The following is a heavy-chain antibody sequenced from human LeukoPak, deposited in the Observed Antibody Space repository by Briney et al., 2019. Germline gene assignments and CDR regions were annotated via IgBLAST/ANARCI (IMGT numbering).Heavy chain of an antibody. Sequence: SETLSLTCTVSGGSLTSYYWSWIRQPRWKGLQWIGYIYYSGSVNYNPSLKSRVTMSVDTSKNQFSLNLSSVTAADTAVYYCARLGSYFDFWGQGTQVTVSS. V-gene: IGHV4-59*08. CDR1: GGSLTSYY. CDR3: ARLGSYFDF. CDR2: IYYSGSV. J-gene: IGHJ4*02.